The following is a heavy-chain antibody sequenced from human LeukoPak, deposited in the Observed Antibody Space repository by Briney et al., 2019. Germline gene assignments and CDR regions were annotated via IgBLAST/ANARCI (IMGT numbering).Heavy chain of an antibody. J-gene: IGHJ6*03. D-gene: IGHD6-13*01. CDR1: VDTFTSYV. V-gene: IGHV1-8*03. Sequence: ASLKVSCKASVDTFTSYVITWVRQATGQGLECIVWMNPNSGNTGYAQKFQGRVTITRNTSISTAYMELSSLRSEDTAVYYCARGGSSSWYVGYYYYMDVWGKGTTVTVSS. CDR3: ARGGSSSWYVGYYYYMDV. CDR2: MNPNSGNT.